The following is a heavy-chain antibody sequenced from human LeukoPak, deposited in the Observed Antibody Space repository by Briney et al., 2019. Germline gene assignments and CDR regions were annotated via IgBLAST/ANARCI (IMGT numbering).Heavy chain of an antibody. CDR2: IYHSGST. CDR1: GGSISSGGYY. D-gene: IGHD4-23*01. Sequence: SQTLSLTCTVSGGSISSGGYYWSWIRQPPGKGLEWIGYIYHSGSTYYNPSLKSRVTISVDRSKNQFSLKLSSVTAADTAVYYCARDYGGIITRAAFDIWGQGTMVTVSS. V-gene: IGHV4-30-2*01. J-gene: IGHJ3*02. CDR3: ARDYGGIITRAAFDI.